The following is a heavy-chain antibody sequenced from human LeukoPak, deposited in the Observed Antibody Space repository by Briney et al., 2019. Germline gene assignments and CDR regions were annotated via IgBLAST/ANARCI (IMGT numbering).Heavy chain of an antibody. CDR2: IKQDGSEK. J-gene: IGHJ4*02. V-gene: IGHV3-7*01. Sequence: HPGGSLRLSCAAPGFTFSNYWLTWVRQAPGQGLEWVANIKQDGSEKHYVDSVKGRFTISRDNAKNSLYLQMNSLRAEDTAVYYCARDRQIAYWGQGTLVTVSS. CDR3: ARDRQIAY. CDR1: GFTFSNYW.